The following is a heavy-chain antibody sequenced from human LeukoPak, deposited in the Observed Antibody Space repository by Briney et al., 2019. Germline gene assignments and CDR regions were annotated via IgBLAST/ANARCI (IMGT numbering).Heavy chain of an antibody. V-gene: IGHV1-2*02. Sequence: ASVKVSCKASGYTFTAYYMHWVRQAPGQGLEWMGWINPNSGGTNYAHKFQGRVTMTRDTSISTVYMELSRLRSDDTAVYYCARDFPSSGWYHPFDYWGQGILVTVSS. D-gene: IGHD6-19*01. CDR2: INPNSGGT. J-gene: IGHJ4*02. CDR3: ARDFPSSGWYHPFDY. CDR1: GYTFTAYY.